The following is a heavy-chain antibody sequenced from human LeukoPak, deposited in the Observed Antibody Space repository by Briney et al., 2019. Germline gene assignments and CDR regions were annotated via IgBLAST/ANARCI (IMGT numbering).Heavy chain of an antibody. CDR3: AREASPEMATTHFDY. CDR2: ISAYNGNT. CDR1: GYTFTSYG. V-gene: IGHV1-18*01. D-gene: IGHD5-24*01. J-gene: IGHJ4*02. Sequence: ASVKVSCKASGYTFTSYGISWVRQAPGQGLEWMGWISAYNGNTNYAQKLQGRVTMTTDTSTSTAYMELRSLRSDDTAVYYCAREASPEMATTHFDYWGQGTLVTVSS.